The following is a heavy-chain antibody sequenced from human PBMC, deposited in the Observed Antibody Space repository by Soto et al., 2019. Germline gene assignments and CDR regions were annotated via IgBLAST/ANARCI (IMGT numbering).Heavy chain of an antibody. J-gene: IGHJ5*02. CDR2: ISSSGSTI. D-gene: IGHD6-13*01. Sequence: QVQLVESGGGLVKPGGSLRLSCAASGFTFSDFYMSWIRQAPGKGLEWVSYISSSGSTIYYADSVKGRFTISRDNAKNSLSLQMNSLRAEDTAVYYCARDSSWYSYNWCDPWGQGTLVTVSS. CDR3: ARDSSWYSYNWCDP. V-gene: IGHV3-11*01. CDR1: GFTFSDFY.